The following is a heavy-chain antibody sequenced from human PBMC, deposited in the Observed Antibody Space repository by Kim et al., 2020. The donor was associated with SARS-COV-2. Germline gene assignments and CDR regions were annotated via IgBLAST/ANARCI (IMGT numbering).Heavy chain of an antibody. CDR1: GFTFSSYS. CDR2: ISSSSSYI. CDR3: AREGSGDSTNYYYYGMDV. D-gene: IGHD3-10*01. J-gene: IGHJ6*02. Sequence: GGSLRLSCAASGFTFSSYSMNWVRQAPGKGLEWVSSISSSSSYIYYADSVKGRFTISRDNAKNSLYLQMNSLRAEDTAVYYCAREGSGDSTNYYYYGMDVWGQGTTVTVSS. V-gene: IGHV3-21*01.